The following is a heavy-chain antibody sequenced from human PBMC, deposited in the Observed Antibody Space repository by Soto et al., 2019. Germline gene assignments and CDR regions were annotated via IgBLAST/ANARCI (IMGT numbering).Heavy chain of an antibody. D-gene: IGHD5-18*01. J-gene: IGHJ4*02. CDR1: GFTFSSYA. V-gene: IGHV3-23*01. CDR2: ISGSGGST. CDR3: AKDRGAGYSYGYFDN. Sequence: EVQLLESGGGLVQPGGSLRLSCAASGFTFSSYAMSRVRQAPGKGLEWVSAISGSGGSTYYADSVKGRFTISRDNSKNTLYLQMNSLRAEDTALYYCAKDRGAGYSYGYFDNWGQGTLVSVSS.